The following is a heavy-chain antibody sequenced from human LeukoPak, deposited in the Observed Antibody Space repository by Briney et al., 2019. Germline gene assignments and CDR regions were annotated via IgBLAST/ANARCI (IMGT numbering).Heavy chain of an antibody. CDR3: AKPDRVVVVAATFDY. D-gene: IGHD2-15*01. CDR1: GYTFTSYG. CDR2: ISGSGGST. Sequence: SCKASGYTFTSYGMSWVRQAPGKGLEWVSAISGSGGSTYYADSVKGRFTISRDNSKNTLYLQMNSLRAEDTAVYYCAKPDRVVVVAATFDYWGQGTLVTVSS. J-gene: IGHJ4*02. V-gene: IGHV3-23*01.